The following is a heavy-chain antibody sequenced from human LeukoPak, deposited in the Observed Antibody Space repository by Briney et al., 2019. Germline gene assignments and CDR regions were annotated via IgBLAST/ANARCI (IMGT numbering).Heavy chain of an antibody. J-gene: IGHJ4*02. CDR1: GGSISSGGYY. D-gene: IGHD1-1*01. V-gene: IGHV4-31*03. CDR2: IYHSGST. Sequence: SETLSLTCTVSGGSISSGGYYWSWIRQHPGKGLEWIGYIYHSGSTYYSPSLKSRVTISVDTSKNQFSLKLSSVTAADTAVYYCARGTAYYFDYWGQGTLVTVSS. CDR3: ARGTAYYFDY.